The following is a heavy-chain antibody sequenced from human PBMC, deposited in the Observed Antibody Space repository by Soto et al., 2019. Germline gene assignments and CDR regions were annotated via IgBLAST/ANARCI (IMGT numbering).Heavy chain of an antibody. V-gene: IGHV3-73*01. D-gene: IGHD6-19*01. J-gene: IGHJ5*02. CDR1: GFTFSGSA. Sequence: GGSLRLSCAASGFTFSGSAMHWVRQASGKGLEWVGRIRSKANSYATAYAASVKGRFPISRDDSKNTAYLQMNSLKTEDTAVYYCTSPQRVIAVADVLYNWFDPWGQGTLVTVSS. CDR2: IRSKANSYAT. CDR3: TSPQRVIAVADVLYNWFDP.